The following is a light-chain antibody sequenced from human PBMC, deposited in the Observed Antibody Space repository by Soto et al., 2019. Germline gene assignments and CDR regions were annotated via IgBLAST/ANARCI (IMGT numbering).Light chain of an antibody. Sequence: EIVLTQSPGTLSLSPGERATLSCRASQTLSTNSLAWYQQRPGQTPRLLIYAASTRDTDIPDRFNGSGSGTDFALNISRLEPEDFALYYCQQYNDSPLTFGPGTKVDVK. V-gene: IGKV3-20*01. CDR2: AAS. J-gene: IGKJ3*01. CDR3: QQYNDSPLT. CDR1: QTLSTNS.